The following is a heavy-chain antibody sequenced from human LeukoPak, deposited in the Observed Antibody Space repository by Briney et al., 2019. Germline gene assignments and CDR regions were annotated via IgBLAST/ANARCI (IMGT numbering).Heavy chain of an antibody. Sequence: SETLSLTCAVYGGSFSGYYWSWIRQPPGKGLEWIGEINHSGSTNYNPSLKSRVTISVDTPKNQFSLKLSSVTAADTAVYYCARTDYDSSAPGPIWGQGTMVTVSS. CDR3: ARTDYDSSAPGPI. V-gene: IGHV4-34*01. CDR2: INHSGST. CDR1: GGSFSGYY. J-gene: IGHJ3*02. D-gene: IGHD3-22*01.